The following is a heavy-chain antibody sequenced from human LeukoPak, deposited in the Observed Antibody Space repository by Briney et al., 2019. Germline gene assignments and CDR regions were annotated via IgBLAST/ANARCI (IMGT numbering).Heavy chain of an antibody. CDR2: IYYSGST. CDR3: ARCRYSSGWDPFDY. J-gene: IGHJ4*02. D-gene: IGHD6-19*01. V-gene: IGHV4-59*01. Sequence: PSETLSLTCTVSGGSISSYYWSWIRQPPGKGLEWIGYIYYSGSTNYNPSLKSRVTISVDTSKNQFSLKLSSVTAADTALCYCARCRYSSGWDPFDYWGQGALVTVSS. CDR1: GGSISSYY.